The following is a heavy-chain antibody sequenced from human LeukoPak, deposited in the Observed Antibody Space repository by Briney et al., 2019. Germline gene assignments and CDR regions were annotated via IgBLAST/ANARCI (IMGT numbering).Heavy chain of an antibody. CDR2: ISSSSSYT. J-gene: IGHJ4*02. CDR1: GFTFSDYY. V-gene: IGHV3-11*05. Sequence: GGSLRLSCAASGFTFSDYYMSWIRQAPGKGLEWVSYISSSSSYTNYADSVKGRFTISRDNAKNSLYPQMNSLRAEDTAVYYCARGVVVPAANYFDYWGQGTLVTVSS. D-gene: IGHD2-2*01. CDR3: ARGVVVPAANYFDY.